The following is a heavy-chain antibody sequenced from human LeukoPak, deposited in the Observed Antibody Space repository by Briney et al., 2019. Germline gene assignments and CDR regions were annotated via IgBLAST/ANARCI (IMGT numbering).Heavy chain of an antibody. CDR1: GFTFSDYE. D-gene: IGHD5-18*01. Sequence: GGSLRLSCAAPGFTFSDYEMNWVRQAPGKGLEWVSYISSSGNTIFYADSVKGRFTISRDDAENSLYLQMNSLRVEDTAVYYCGRVALDTSMIHYWGQGTLLTVSS. CDR3: GRVALDTSMIHY. J-gene: IGHJ4*02. V-gene: IGHV3-48*03. CDR2: ISSSGNTI.